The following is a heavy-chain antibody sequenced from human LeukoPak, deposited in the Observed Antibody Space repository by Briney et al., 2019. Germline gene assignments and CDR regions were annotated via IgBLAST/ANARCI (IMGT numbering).Heavy chain of an antibody. CDR2: ISGGGTTI. J-gene: IGHJ4*02. CDR3: ARDATPQYPTGWVFFDL. V-gene: IGHV3-48*03. Sequence: GGSLRLSCAVSEHIGDRGHMNWARQAPGKGLEWVSYISGGGTTIKYADSVRGRFTISRDNAKNSLYLQMDSLRDEDTAVYYCARDATPQYPTGWVFFDLWGQGTLVTVSS. D-gene: IGHD6-19*01. CDR1: EHIGDRGH.